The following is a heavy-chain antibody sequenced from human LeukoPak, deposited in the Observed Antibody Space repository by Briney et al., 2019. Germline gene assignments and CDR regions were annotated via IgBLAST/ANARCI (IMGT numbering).Heavy chain of an antibody. D-gene: IGHD6-19*01. J-gene: IGHJ4*02. CDR3: AKGGKWLYYFDY. CDR2: IDHSGST. CDR1: NYSISSGYY. Sequence: SETLSLTYTVSNYSISSGYYWGWIRQPPGKGLEWIGSIDHSGSTYYNPSLKSRVTISVDTSKNQFSLKLTSVTAADTAVYYCAKGGKWLYYFDYWGQGTLVTVSS. V-gene: IGHV4-38-2*02.